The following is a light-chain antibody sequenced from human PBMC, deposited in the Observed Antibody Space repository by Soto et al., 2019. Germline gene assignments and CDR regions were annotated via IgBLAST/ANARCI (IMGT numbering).Light chain of an antibody. CDR1: QSVSSSY. Sequence: EIVLTQSPGTLSLSPGERATLSGMASQSVSSSYLAWYQQKPGQAPRLLIYGASNRATGIPARFSGSGSGTDFTLTISRLEPEDFAVYYCQQYGSSAWTFGQGTKVDIK. CDR3: QQYGSSAWT. CDR2: GAS. J-gene: IGKJ1*01. V-gene: IGKV3-20*01.